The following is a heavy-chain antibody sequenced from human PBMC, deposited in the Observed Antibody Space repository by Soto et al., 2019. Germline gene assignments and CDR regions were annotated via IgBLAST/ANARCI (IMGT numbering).Heavy chain of an antibody. D-gene: IGHD2-2*01. CDR1: GFTFSSYG. J-gene: IGHJ6*02. CDR3: AKGTGTNLADV. Sequence: PGGSLRLSCAASGFTFSSYGMHWVRQAPGKGLEWVAVISYDGSNKYYADSVKGRFTISRDNSKNTLYLQMNSLRAEDTAVYYCAKGTGTNLADVWGQGTTVTGSS. V-gene: IGHV3-30*18. CDR2: ISYDGSNK.